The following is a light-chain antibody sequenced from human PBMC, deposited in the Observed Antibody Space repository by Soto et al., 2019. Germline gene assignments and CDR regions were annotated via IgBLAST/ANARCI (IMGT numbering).Light chain of an antibody. CDR3: QQYNNWPPIT. CDR2: DAS. J-gene: IGKJ5*01. V-gene: IGKV3D-15*01. Sequence: EIVMTQSPATLSVSAGERAPLSCRARQSVRSNLAWYQQEPGQAPRLLIYDASTRATGIPARFSGSASGTEFILTTRCLQSEDFGVYYGQQYNNWPPITFGQGTRLEI. CDR1: QSVRSN.